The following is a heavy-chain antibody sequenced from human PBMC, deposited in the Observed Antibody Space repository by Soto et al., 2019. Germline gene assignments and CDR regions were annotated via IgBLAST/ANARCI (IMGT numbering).Heavy chain of an antibody. D-gene: IGHD4-17*01. V-gene: IGHV4-30-4*01. Sequence: QVQLQESGPGLLKPSQTLSLTCTVSGGSISSGGYYWSWIRQSPAKGLEWIAYIYNSGSTFYNPSLMGRITTSGDPSKNQVSLRLTSVTAADTAIYYCDRARDYGEPLFDYWGQGTLVTVSS. CDR1: GGSISSGGYY. J-gene: IGHJ4*02. CDR3: DRARDYGEPLFDY. CDR2: IYNSGST.